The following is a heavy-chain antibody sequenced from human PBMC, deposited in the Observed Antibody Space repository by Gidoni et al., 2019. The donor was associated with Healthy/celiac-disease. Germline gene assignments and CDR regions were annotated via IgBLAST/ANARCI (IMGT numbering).Heavy chain of an antibody. Sequence: EVQLVESGGGLVQPGGSLRLSCAASGFTFSSYDMHWVRQATGKGLEWVSAIGTAGDTYYPGSVKGRFTISRENAKNSLYLQMNSLRAGDTAVYYCARENTQSRDWYFDLWGRGTLATVSS. CDR1: GFTFSSYD. J-gene: IGHJ2*01. CDR3: ARENTQSRDWYFDL. V-gene: IGHV3-13*01. D-gene: IGHD6-19*01. CDR2: IGTAGDT.